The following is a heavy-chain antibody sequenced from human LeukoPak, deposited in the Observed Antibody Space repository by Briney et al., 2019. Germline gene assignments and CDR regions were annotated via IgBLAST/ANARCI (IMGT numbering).Heavy chain of an antibody. J-gene: IGHJ4*02. CDR1: GGSISSGGYY. CDR3: AREQRSVAVAGIGY. D-gene: IGHD6-19*01. Sequence: SQTLSLTCTVSGGSISSGGYYWSWIRQHPGKGLEWIGYIYYSGSTYYNPSLKSRATISVDTSKNQFSLKLSSVTAADTAVYYCAREQRSVAVAGIGYWGQGTLVTVSS. CDR2: IYYSGST. V-gene: IGHV4-31*03.